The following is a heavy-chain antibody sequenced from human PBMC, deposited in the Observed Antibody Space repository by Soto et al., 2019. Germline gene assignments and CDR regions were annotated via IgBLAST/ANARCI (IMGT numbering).Heavy chain of an antibody. CDR1: GFSFSCYS. J-gene: IGHJ4*02. D-gene: IGHD6-19*01. V-gene: IGHV3-23*01. CDR3: AKDLKQWLVDY. Sequence: GCRSLARLPAGFSFSCYSMSWVRQAPGKGLEWVSAISGSGGSTYYAASVKGRFTISRDNSKNTLYLQMNSLRAEDTAVYYCAKDLKQWLVDYWGQGTLVTVSS. CDR2: ISGSGGST.